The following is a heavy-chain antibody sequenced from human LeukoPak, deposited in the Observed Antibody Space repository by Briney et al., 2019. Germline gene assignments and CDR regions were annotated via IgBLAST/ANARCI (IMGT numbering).Heavy chain of an antibody. D-gene: IGHD2-15*01. J-gene: IGHJ4*02. CDR1: GGSISTYY. Sequence: SETLSLTCTVSGGSISTYYWSWIRQPPGKGLEWIEYIYYSGSTNYNPSLKSRVTISVDTSKNQFPLKLSSVTAADTAVYYCARVSSGVYFDYWGQGTLVTVSS. V-gene: IGHV4-59*01. CDR3: ARVSSGVYFDY. CDR2: IYYSGST.